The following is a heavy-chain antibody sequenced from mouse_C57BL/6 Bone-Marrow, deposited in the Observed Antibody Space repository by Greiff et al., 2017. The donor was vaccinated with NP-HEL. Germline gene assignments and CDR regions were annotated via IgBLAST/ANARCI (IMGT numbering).Heavy chain of an antibody. D-gene: IGHD1-1*01. Sequence: QVQLKQPGAELVKPGASVKLSCKASGYTFTSYWMQWVKQRPGQGLEWIGEIDPSDSYTNYNQKFKGKATLTVDTSSSTAYMQLSSLTSEDSAVYYCARGDTDNYFDYWGQGTTLTVSS. V-gene: IGHV1-50*01. CDR2: IDPSDSYT. CDR3: ARGDTDNYFDY. J-gene: IGHJ2*01. CDR1: GYTFTSYW.